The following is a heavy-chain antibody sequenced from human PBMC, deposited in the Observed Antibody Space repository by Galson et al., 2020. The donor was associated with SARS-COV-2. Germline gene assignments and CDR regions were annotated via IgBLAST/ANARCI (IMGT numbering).Heavy chain of an antibody. D-gene: IGHD2-15*01. CDR3: ARDGGGDIVVVVAATNYYYYGMDV. CDR2: ISAYNGNT. CDR1: GYTFTSYG. Sequence: ASVKVSCKASGYTFTSYGISWVRQAPGQGLEWMGWISAYNGNTNYAQKLQGRVTMTTDTSTSTAYMELRSLRSDDTAVYYCARDGGGDIVVVVAATNYYYYGMDVWGQGTTVTVSS. V-gene: IGHV1-18*04. J-gene: IGHJ6*02.